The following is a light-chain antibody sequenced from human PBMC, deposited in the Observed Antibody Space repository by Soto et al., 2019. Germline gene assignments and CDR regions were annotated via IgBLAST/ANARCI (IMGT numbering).Light chain of an antibody. Sequence: QSVLTQSPSASGSPGQSVTISCTGTSSDVGGYNFVSWYQQHPGKAPKLMIYEVSKRLSGVPDRFSGSKSGYTASLTVSGLQAEDEADYYCSSYTSSSTYVFGTGTKVTVL. V-gene: IGLV2-8*01. CDR2: EVS. CDR3: SSYTSSSTYV. J-gene: IGLJ1*01. CDR1: SSDVGGYNF.